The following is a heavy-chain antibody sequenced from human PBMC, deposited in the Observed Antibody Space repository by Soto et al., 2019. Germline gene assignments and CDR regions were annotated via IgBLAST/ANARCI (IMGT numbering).Heavy chain of an antibody. V-gene: IGHV2-5*02. D-gene: IGHD6-19*01. CDR1: GFSISASGVG. CDR3: AHAVSGGFNSGWYGFYYDS. Sequence: QITLRESGRPLVKPTQTLTLTCTFSGFSISASGVGVGWIRQPPGKALEWLALIYWDDDKRYSPSLSSRLTITKDTSKNQMGLTLTTVAQGDTATFCSAHAVSGGFNSGWYGFYYDSWGQGTLVTVSS. J-gene: IGHJ4*02. CDR2: IYWDDDK.